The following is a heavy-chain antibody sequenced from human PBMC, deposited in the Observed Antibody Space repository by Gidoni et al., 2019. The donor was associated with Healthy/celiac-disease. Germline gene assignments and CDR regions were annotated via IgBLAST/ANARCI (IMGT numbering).Heavy chain of an antibody. D-gene: IGHD3-3*01. CDR2: IYYSGST. CDR1: GGSISSSSYY. CDR3: ARRRPPYDFWIDY. V-gene: IGHV4-39*01. Sequence: QLQLQESGPGLVKPSETLSLTCTVSGGSISSSSYYWGWIRQPPGKGLEWIGSIYYSGSTYYNPSLKSRVTISVDTSKNQFSLKLSSVTAADTAVYYCARRRPPYDFWIDYWGQGTLVTVSS. J-gene: IGHJ4*02.